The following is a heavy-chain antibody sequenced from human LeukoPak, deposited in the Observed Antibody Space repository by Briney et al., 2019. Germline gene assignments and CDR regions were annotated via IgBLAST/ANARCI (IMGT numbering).Heavy chain of an antibody. CDR1: GGSFSGYY. V-gene: IGHV4-34*01. D-gene: IGHD3-9*01. CDR3: ARRDDILTGSPFDY. CDR2: INHSGST. Sequence: SETLSLTCAVYGGSFSGYYWSWIRQPPGKGLEWIGEINHSGSTNYNPSLKSRVTISVDTSKNRFSLKLSSVTAADTAVYYCARRDDILTGSPFDYWGQGTLVTVSS. J-gene: IGHJ4*02.